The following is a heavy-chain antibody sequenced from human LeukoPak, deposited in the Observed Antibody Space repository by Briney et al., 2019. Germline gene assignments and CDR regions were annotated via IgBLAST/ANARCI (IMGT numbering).Heavy chain of an antibody. J-gene: IGHJ6*02. Sequence: EGSLRLSCAASGFTFSSYWMHWVRQAPGKGLVWVSRINSDGSSTSYADSVKGRFTISRDNAKNTLYLQMNSLRAEDTAVYYCARGDSGYDFVLYYYGMDVWGQGTTVTVSS. CDR3: ARGDSGYDFVLYYYGMDV. V-gene: IGHV3-74*01. CDR1: GFTFSSYW. D-gene: IGHD5-12*01. CDR2: INSDGSST.